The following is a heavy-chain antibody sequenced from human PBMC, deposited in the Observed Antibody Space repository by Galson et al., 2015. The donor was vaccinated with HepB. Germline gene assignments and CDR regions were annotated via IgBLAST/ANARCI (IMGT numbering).Heavy chain of an antibody. CDR3: AKVGIVVVVAAIRGGYDYMDV. CDR1: GFPFSRHG. J-gene: IGHJ6*03. CDR2: ISYDGSNK. V-gene: IGHV3-30*18. D-gene: IGHD2-15*01. Sequence: SLSLSCAASGFPFSRHGMHWVRPAPGTGLEWVAVISYDGSNKYYADSVKGRVTISRDNSKNTLYLQMNSKRAEDRAVYYCAKVGIVVVVAAIRGGYDYMDVWGKGTTVTVSS.